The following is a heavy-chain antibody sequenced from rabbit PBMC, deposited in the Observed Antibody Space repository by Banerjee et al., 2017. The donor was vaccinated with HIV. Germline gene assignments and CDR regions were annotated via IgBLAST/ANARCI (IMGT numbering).Heavy chain of an antibody. CDR2: IYADSNDDR. J-gene: IGHJ4*01. Sequence: QEQLEESGGGLVKPEGSLTLTCTASGFSFRGNYWISWVRQAPGKGLEWIACIYADSNDDRYYASWAKGRFTISKTSSTTVTLQMTSLTAADPATYFCARESGSAGAGYALWGQGTLVTVS. D-gene: IGHD6-1*01. V-gene: IGHV1S45*01. CDR3: ARESGSAGAGYAL. CDR1: GFSFRGNYW.